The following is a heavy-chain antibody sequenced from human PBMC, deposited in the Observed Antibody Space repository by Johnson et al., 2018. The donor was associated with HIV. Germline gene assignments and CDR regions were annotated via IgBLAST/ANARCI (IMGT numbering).Heavy chain of an antibody. J-gene: IGHJ3*01. CDR2: IDWSGGRT. CDR1: GFTFDDYG. Sequence: VQLVESGGGVARPGGSLRLSCAASGFTFDDYGMSWVRQAPGKGLEWVSGIDWSGGRTGYADSVKGRFTISRDNAKNTLYLQMNSLRAEDTAVYYCARGSRYTYDNDDAYLLHAFDFWGQGTKVTVSS. V-gene: IGHV3-20*04. D-gene: IGHD3-22*01. CDR3: ARGSRYTYDNDDAYLLHAFDF.